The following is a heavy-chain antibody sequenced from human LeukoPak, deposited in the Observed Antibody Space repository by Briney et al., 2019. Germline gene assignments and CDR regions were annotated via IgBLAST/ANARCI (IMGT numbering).Heavy chain of an antibody. CDR2: ISYDGSNK. CDR3: ARDRRITFGGVIATMPYNWFDP. Sequence: PGGSLRLSCAASGLTFSSYAMHWVRQAPGKGLEWVAVISYDGSNKYYADSVKGRFTISRDNSKNTLYLQMNSLRAEDTAVYYCARDRRITFGGVIATMPYNWFDPWGQGTLVTVSS. V-gene: IGHV3-30-3*01. J-gene: IGHJ5*02. CDR1: GLTFSSYA. D-gene: IGHD3-16*02.